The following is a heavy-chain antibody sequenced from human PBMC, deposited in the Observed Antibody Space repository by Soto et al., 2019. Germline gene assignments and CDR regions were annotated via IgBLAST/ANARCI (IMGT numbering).Heavy chain of an antibody. Sequence: SETLSLTCTVSGGSISSGGYYWSWIRQHPGKGLEWIGYIYYSGSTYYNPSLKSRVTISVDTSKKQFSLKLSSVTAADTAVYCFARGGDLGYCSGGSCYNDYWGRGNLVTVCS. CDR3: ARGGDLGYCSGGSCYNDY. V-gene: IGHV4-31*03. J-gene: IGHJ4*02. D-gene: IGHD2-15*01. CDR2: IYYSGST. CDR1: GGSISSGGYY.